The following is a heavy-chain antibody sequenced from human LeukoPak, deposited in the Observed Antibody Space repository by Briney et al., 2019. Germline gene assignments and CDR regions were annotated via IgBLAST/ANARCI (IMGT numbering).Heavy chain of an antibody. Sequence: VASVKVSCKASGGTFSNYIITWVRQAPGQGLEWMGGIIPLFNTPNYAQKFQGRVTITTDESTHTLYVELRSLRSEDTAVYYCARVDRYFFYMDVWDKGTTVTVSS. CDR2: IIPLFNTP. J-gene: IGHJ6*03. CDR1: GGTFSNYI. V-gene: IGHV1-69*05. CDR3: ARVDRYFFYMDV.